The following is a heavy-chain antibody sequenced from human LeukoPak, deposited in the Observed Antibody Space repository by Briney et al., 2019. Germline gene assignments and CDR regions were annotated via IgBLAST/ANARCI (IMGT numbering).Heavy chain of an antibody. Sequence: GGSLRLSCAASGFTFSSYWMHWVRQAPGKGLVWVSRISSDGSDTTYADSVKGRFTISRDNAKNSLYLQMNSLRAEDTAVYYCARANYGDGEDYWGQGTLVTVSS. CDR1: GFTFSSYW. CDR2: ISSDGSDT. J-gene: IGHJ4*02. V-gene: IGHV3-74*01. D-gene: IGHD4-17*01. CDR3: ARANYGDGEDY.